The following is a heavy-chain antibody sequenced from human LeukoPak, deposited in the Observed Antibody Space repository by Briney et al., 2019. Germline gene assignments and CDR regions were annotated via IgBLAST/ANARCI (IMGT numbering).Heavy chain of an antibody. V-gene: IGHV4-4*07. CDR3: ARQKGSGYDRYFDY. Sequence: SETLSLTCTVSGGSISSYYWSWIRQPAGKGLEWIGRIYTSGSTNYNPSLKSRVTMSVDTSKNQFSLKLSSVTAADTAVYYSARQKGSGYDRYFDYWGQGTLVTVSS. CDR1: GGSISSYY. J-gene: IGHJ4*02. D-gene: IGHD5-12*01. CDR2: IYTSGST.